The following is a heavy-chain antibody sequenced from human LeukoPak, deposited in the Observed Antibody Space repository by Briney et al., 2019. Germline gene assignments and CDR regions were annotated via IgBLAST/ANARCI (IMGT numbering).Heavy chain of an antibody. CDR3: ARDLWPEVDYYGMDV. Sequence: PGRSLRLYCAASGFAFSSYAMHWVRQAPGKGLEWVAVISYDGSNKYYADSVKGRFTISRDNSKNTLYLQMNSLRAEHTAVYYCARDLWPEVDYYGMDVWGQGTTVTVSS. J-gene: IGHJ6*02. CDR2: ISYDGSNK. CDR1: GFAFSSYA. D-gene: IGHD2-15*01. V-gene: IGHV3-30*04.